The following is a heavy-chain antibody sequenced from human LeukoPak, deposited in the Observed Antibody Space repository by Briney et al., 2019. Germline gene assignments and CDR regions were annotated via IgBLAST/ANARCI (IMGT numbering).Heavy chain of an antibody. CDR3: TSSSSAHLFDY. V-gene: IGHV4-38-2*01. Sequence: PSETLSLTCAVSGYSISSGYYWGWIRPPPGKALEWIGSIYHSGSTYYNPSLKSRVTISVDTSKNQFSLKLSSVTAADTAVYYCTSSSSAHLFDYWGQGTLVTVSS. CDR2: IYHSGST. J-gene: IGHJ4*02. D-gene: IGHD6-6*01. CDR1: GYSISSGYY.